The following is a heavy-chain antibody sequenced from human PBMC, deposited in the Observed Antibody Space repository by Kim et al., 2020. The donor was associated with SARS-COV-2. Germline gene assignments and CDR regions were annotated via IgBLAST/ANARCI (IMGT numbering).Heavy chain of an antibody. Sequence: ASVKVSCKASGYTFTSYGISWVRQAPGQGLEWMGWISAYNGNTNYAQKLQGRVTMTTDTSTSTAYMELRSLRSDDTAVYYCARGFGARGYSYGGNWFDPWGQGTLVTVSS. J-gene: IGHJ5*02. D-gene: IGHD5-18*01. V-gene: IGHV1-18*01. CDR1: GYTFTSYG. CDR3: ARGFGARGYSYGGNWFDP. CDR2: ISAYNGNT.